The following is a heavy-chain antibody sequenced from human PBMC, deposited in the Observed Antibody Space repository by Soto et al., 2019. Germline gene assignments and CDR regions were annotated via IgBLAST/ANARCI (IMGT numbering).Heavy chain of an antibody. CDR3: ALSSRLDNWFAP. J-gene: IGHJ5*02. Sequence: SETLSLTCTVSGGSISSYYWSWIRQPPGKGLEWIGYIYYSGSTNYNPSLKSRVTISVDTSKNQFSLKLSSVTAADTAVYYCALSSRLDNWFAPWGQGTLVTVSS. V-gene: IGHV4-59*08. CDR2: IYYSGST. CDR1: GGSISSYY. D-gene: IGHD2-2*01.